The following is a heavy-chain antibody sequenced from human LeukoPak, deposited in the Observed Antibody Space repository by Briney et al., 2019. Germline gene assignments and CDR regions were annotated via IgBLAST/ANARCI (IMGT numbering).Heavy chain of an antibody. CDR3: ATSISGTTINY. CDR2: LNPKTGDT. V-gene: IGHV1-2*02. D-gene: IGHD1-7*01. Sequence: ASVKVSCKASGYTFTGYYLHWVRQAPGQGLQWMGYLNPKTGDTKYTQNLQGRVTMTRDTSISTAYMELSGLRSDDTAVYYCATSISGTTINYWGQGTLVTVSS. CDR1: GYTFTGYY. J-gene: IGHJ4*02.